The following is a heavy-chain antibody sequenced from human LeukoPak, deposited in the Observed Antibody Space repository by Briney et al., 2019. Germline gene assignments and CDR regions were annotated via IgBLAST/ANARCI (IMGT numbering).Heavy chain of an antibody. V-gene: IGHV3-53*01. Sequence: TGGSLRLSCAASGFTVSSNCMSWVRQAPGKGLEWVSSIYSGGSTYYADSVKGRFTISRDSSKNTLYLQMSSLRAEDTAVYYCARGHNWNDRGAFDIWGQGTMVTVSS. CDR2: IYSGGST. CDR3: ARGHNWNDRGAFDI. CDR1: GFTVSSNC. J-gene: IGHJ3*02. D-gene: IGHD1-1*01.